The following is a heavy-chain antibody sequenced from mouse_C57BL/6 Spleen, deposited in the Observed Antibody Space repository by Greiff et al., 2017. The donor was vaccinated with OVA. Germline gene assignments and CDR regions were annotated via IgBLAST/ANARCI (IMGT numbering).Heavy chain of an antibody. CDR2: INPNNGGT. V-gene: IGHV1-22*01. CDR1: GYTFTDYN. D-gene: IGHD2-4*01. J-gene: IGHJ4*01. Sequence: EVKVVESGPELVKPGASVKMSCKASGYTFTDYNMHWVKQSHGKSLEWIGYINPNNGGTSYNQKFKGKATLTVNKSSSTAYMELRSLTSEDSAVYYCASYYDYDDAMDYWGQGTSVTVSS. CDR3: ASYYDYDDAMDY.